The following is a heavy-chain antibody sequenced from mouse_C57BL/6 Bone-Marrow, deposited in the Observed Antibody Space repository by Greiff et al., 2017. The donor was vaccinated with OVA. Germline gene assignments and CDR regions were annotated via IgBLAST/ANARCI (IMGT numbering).Heavy chain of an antibody. CDR3: ARNGYYDYFDY. CDR2: IDPSDSET. J-gene: IGHJ2*01. D-gene: IGHD2-3*01. CDR1: GYTFTSYW. Sequence: QVQLKQPGAELVRPGSSVKLSCKASGYTFTSYWMHWVKQRPIQGLEWIGNIDPSDSETHYNQKFKDKATLTVDKSSSTAYMQLSSLTSEDSAVYYCARNGYYDYFDYWGQGTTRTVSS. V-gene: IGHV1-52*01.